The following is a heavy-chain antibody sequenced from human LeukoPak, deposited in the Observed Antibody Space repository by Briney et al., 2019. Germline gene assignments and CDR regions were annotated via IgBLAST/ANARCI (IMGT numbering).Heavy chain of an antibody. J-gene: IGHJ4*02. D-gene: IGHD5-24*01. CDR1: EFTFSSYA. V-gene: IGHV3-30-3*01. Sequence: PGGSLRLSCAASEFTFSSYAMHWVRQAPGKGLEWVAVISYDGSNKYYADSVKGRFTISRDNCKNTLYLQMNSLRAEDTAVYYCAREGVEMATSLPFFDYWGQGTLVTVSS. CDR2: ISYDGSNK. CDR3: AREGVEMATSLPFFDY.